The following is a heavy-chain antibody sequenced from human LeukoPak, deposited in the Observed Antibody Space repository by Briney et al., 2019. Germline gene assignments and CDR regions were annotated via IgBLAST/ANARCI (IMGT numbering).Heavy chain of an antibody. CDR2: ISHSGNI. CDR3: ARGGYYYLDV. D-gene: IGHD3-16*01. V-gene: IGHV4-59*01. CDR1: GGSSSPYY. J-gene: IGHJ6*03. Sequence: SETLSLTCTVSGGSSSPYYWSWIRQSPGKGLEWIGYISHSGNIKYSPSLKSRVTISLDTSNNQFSLKLNSVTAADTAVAYCARGGYYYLDVWGKGTTVAVSS.